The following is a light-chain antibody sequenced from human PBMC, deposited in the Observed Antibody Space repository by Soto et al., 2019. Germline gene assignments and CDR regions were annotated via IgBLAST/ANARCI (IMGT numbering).Light chain of an antibody. CDR2: GAS. J-gene: IGKJ1*01. CDR3: QQYNSYPWT. V-gene: IGKV3D-15*01. Sequence: IEMTQSAATLSLATGARVTLSCWASESVSTNLAWYQQKAGQAPRLLIYGASSRATGIPDRFSGSGSGTDFTLTISSLQPEDFATYYCQQYNSYPWTFGQGTKVDIK. CDR1: ESVSTN.